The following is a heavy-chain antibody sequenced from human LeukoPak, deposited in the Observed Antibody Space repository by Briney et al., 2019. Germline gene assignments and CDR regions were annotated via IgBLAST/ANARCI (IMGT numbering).Heavy chain of an antibody. CDR1: GGSLSSYY. CDR2: IFFSGSS. Sequence: ETLSLTCTVSGGSLSSYYWSWIRQPPGKGLERTGYIFFSGSSNYNPSLKSRVIIPVDASKNQFSLKLSSVTAADTAVYYCARDPGDPYYGMDVWGQGTTVTVSS. CDR3: ARDPGDPYYGMDV. D-gene: IGHD3-10*01. V-gene: IGHV4-59*01. J-gene: IGHJ6*02.